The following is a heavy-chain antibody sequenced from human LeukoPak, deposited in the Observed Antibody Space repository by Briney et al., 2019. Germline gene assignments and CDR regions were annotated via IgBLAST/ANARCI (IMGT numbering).Heavy chain of an antibody. J-gene: IGHJ4*02. CDR2: IYYSGST. V-gene: IGHV4-59*01. CDR1: GGSISSYY. CDR3: ARGGGLRYFDWLPTAGLDY. Sequence: SETLSLTXTVSGGSISSYYWSWIRQPPGKGLEWIGYIYYSGSTNYNPSLKGRVTISVDTSKNQFSLKLSSVTAADTAVYYCARGGGLRYFDWLPTAGLDYWGQGTLVTVSS. D-gene: IGHD3-9*01.